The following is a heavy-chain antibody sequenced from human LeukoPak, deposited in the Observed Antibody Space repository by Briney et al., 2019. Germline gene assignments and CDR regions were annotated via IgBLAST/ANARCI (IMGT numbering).Heavy chain of an antibody. CDR3: ARAPQNYYDSIYFDY. D-gene: IGHD3-22*01. V-gene: IGHV1-2*02. CDR2: INSNSGDT. J-gene: IGHJ4*02. Sequence: GASVKVSCKASGYTFTSYYMHWVRQAPGQGLEWMGWINSNSGDTNYAQKFQGRVTMTRDTSINTAYMELSRLRSDDTAVYYCARAPQNYYDSIYFDYWGQGTLVTVSS. CDR1: GYTFTSYY.